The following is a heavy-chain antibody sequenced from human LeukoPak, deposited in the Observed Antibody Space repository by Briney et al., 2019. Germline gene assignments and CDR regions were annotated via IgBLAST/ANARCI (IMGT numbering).Heavy chain of an antibody. D-gene: IGHD5-12*01. CDR3: GYSGYDFPFDY. CDR1: EFTINSYV. J-gene: IGHJ4*02. V-gene: IGHV3-53*04. CDR2: IYSGGST. Sequence: PGGSLRLSCAASEFTINSYVMSWVRQAPGKGLEWVSVIYSGGSTFYADSVKGRFTISRHNSRNTLYLQMNSLRAEDTAVYYCGYSGYDFPFDYWGQGTLVTVSS.